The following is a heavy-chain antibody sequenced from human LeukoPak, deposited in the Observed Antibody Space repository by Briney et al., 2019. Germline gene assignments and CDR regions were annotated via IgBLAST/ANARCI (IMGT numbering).Heavy chain of an antibody. CDR2: IRSDGNNK. J-gene: IGHJ3*01. V-gene: IGHV3-33*01. CDR3: AREYSGSYYVAAFDV. Sequence: GGSLRLSCAASGFTFNNYGMRWVRQAPGKGLEWVAVIRSDGNNKYYVDSVKGRFTVSRDKSKNTLYLQMNSLRAEDTAVYYCAREYSGSYYVAAFDVWGQGTLVTVSS. CDR1: GFTFNNYG. D-gene: IGHD1-26*01.